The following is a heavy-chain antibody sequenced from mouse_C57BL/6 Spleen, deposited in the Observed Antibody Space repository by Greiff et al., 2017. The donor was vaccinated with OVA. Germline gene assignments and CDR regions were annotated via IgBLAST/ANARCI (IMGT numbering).Heavy chain of an antibody. D-gene: IGHD1-1*01. Sequence: EVQLQQSGPELVKPGASVKISCKASGYSFTGYYMNWVKQSPEKSLEWIGEINPSTGGTTYNQKFKAKATLTVDKSSSTAYMQLKSLTSEDSAVYYCARSPYYYGSSPFAYWGQGTLVTVSA. CDR2: INPSTGGT. CDR1: GYSFTGYY. V-gene: IGHV1-42*01. CDR3: ARSPYYYGSSPFAY. J-gene: IGHJ3*01.